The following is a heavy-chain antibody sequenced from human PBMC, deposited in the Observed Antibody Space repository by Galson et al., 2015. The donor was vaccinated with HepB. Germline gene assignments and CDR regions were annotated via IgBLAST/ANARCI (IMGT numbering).Heavy chain of an antibody. V-gene: IGHV5-10-1*01. D-gene: IGHD2-2*01. J-gene: IGHJ5*02. CDR2: IDPSDSYT. CDR3: ARHLVCSRTSCESNWFDP. CDR1: GYSITIYW. Sequence: QSGAEVKKPGESLRISIKGSGYSITIYWNSWVRQMPAKGLEWMGRIDPSDSYTNYSPSFQGHVTISTDKSISTAYLQWSSLKASDTAMYYCARHLVCSRTSCESNWFDPWGQGTLVTVSS.